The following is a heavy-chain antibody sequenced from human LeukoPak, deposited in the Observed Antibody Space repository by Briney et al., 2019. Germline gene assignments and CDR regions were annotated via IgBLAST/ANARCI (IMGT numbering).Heavy chain of an antibody. Sequence: SETLSLTCTVSGGSISSSSYYWGWIRQPPGKGLEWIGSIYESGSTYYNPSLKSRVTMSVDRFNNHFSLKLSSVTAADTAVYYCAREVPAWPMPYYFDYWGQGTLVTVSS. D-gene: IGHD2-2*01. CDR2: IYESGST. J-gene: IGHJ4*02. V-gene: IGHV4-39*07. CDR1: GGSISSSSYY. CDR3: AREVPAWPMPYYFDY.